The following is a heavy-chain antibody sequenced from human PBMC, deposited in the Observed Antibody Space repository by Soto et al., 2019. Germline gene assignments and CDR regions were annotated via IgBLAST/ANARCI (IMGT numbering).Heavy chain of an antibody. CDR2: IYYSGST. CDR3: ARNPNVDGYSDY. V-gene: IGHV4-39*01. CDR1: GGSISSSSYY. D-gene: IGHD5-12*01. Sequence: PSETLSLTCTVSGGSISSSSYYWGWIRQPPGKGLEWIGSIYYSGSTYYNPSLKSRVTISVDTSKNQFSLKLSSVTAADTAVYYCARNPNVDGYSDYWGQGTQVTV. J-gene: IGHJ4*02.